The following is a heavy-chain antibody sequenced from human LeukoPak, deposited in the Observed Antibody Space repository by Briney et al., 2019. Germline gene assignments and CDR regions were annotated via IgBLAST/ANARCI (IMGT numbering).Heavy chain of an antibody. Sequence: GGSLRLSCVVSGFTFSYYGLHWVRQAPGKGLEWVAYIRNDGSNQYYADSVKGRFTISRDNSKNTLYLQMNSLRAEDTAVYYCAKEPPSLRANYYSYMDVWGKGTTVTISS. J-gene: IGHJ6*03. CDR1: GFTFSYYG. V-gene: IGHV3-30*02. CDR2: IRNDGSNQ. CDR3: AKEPPSLRANYYSYMDV.